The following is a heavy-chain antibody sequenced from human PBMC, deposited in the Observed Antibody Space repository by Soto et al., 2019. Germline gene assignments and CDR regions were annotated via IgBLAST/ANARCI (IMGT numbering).Heavy chain of an antibody. J-gene: IGHJ4*02. CDR1: GFTFSSYG. V-gene: IGHV3-30*18. Sequence: GGSLRLSCAASGFTFSSYGMHWVRQAPGKGLEWVAVISYDGSNKYYADSVKGRFTISRDNSKNTLYLQMNSLRAEDTAVYYCAKDLRRYCSSTSCYVFDYWGPGTXVTVSS. CDR3: AKDLRRYCSSTSCYVFDY. CDR2: ISYDGSNK. D-gene: IGHD2-2*01.